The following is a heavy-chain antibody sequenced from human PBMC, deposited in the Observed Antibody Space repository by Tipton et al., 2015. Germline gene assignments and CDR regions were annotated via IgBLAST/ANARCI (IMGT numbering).Heavy chain of an antibody. CDR3: ARSGGGGIYGAYSDY. J-gene: IGHJ4*02. V-gene: IGHV3-74*01. CDR2: IKGDGSIS. Sequence: SLRLSCSASGFTFSLYWMHWVRQVPGKGLAWVSRIKGDGSISDHADSVKGRFTISRDNAANTLYLQMDNLRVEDTDVYHCARSGGGGIYGAYSDYWGQGAPVTVPS. CDR1: GFTFSLYW. D-gene: IGHD4/OR15-4a*01.